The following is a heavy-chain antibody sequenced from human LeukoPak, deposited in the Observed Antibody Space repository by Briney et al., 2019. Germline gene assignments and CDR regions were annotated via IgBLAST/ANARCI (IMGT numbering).Heavy chain of an antibody. CDR3: ARSVDSSGYYFFDY. D-gene: IGHD3-22*01. J-gene: IGHJ4*02. CDR1: GYSFTSDW. CDR2: IDPSDSYT. Sequence: GESLKISCKGSGYSFTSDWISWVRQMPGRGLEWMGRIDPSDSYTNYSPSFQGHVTISADKSISTAYLQWSSLKASDTAMYYCARSVDSSGYYFFDYWGQGTLVTVSS. V-gene: IGHV5-10-1*01.